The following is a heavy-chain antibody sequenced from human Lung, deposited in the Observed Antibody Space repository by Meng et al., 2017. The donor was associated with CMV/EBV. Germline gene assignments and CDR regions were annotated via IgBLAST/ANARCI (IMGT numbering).Heavy chain of an antibody. CDR3: ARPQRIYYYDSSGPIDY. V-gene: IGHV4-34*01. CDR2: INHSGST. J-gene: IGHJ4*02. D-gene: IGHD3-22*01. Sequence: GSFSGYYWNWIRQPPGKGLEWIGEINHSGSTNYNPSLKSRVTISVDTSKNQFSLKLSSVTAADTAVYYCARPQRIYYYDSSGPIDYWGQGTLVTVSS. CDR1: GSFSGYY.